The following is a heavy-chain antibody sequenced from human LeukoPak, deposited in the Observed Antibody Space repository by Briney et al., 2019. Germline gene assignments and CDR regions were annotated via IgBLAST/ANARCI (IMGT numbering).Heavy chain of an antibody. CDR3: ARHSSSQYYFDY. Sequence: PSETLSLTCTVSGGSISSSSYYWGWIRQPPGKGLEWIGSIYYSGSTYYHPSLKSLVTISVDTSKNQFSLKLSSVTAADTAVYYCARHSSSQYYFDYWGQGTLVTVSS. CDR2: IYYSGST. J-gene: IGHJ4*02. CDR1: GGSISSSSYY. V-gene: IGHV4-39*01. D-gene: IGHD6-13*01.